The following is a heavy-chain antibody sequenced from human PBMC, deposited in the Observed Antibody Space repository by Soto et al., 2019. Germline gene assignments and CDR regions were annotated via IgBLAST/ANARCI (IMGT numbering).Heavy chain of an antibody. V-gene: IGHV4-4*07. CDR3: VASLAASGLNWLDP. D-gene: IGHD6-13*01. J-gene: IGHJ5*02. CDR2: IIANGHT. CDR1: GGSISDKY. Sequence: ASETLSLTCTVSGGSISDKYWNWVRQPPGKGLEWIGLIIANGHTDYNPSLKSRVTMSVDASKNQFSLRLTSMTAADTAVYYCVASLAASGLNWLDPWGRGTLVTVSS.